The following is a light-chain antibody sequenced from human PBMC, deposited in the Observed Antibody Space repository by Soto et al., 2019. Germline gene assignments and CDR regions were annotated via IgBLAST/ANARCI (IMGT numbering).Light chain of an antibody. Sequence: DIQLTQSPSFLSASVGDRVTITCRASQGISSYLAWYQQKPGKAPKLLIYAASTMQSGVPSRLSGSGSGTEFTHTSRSLQPEDFATYYCQQVNRYPPVTFGQGTKLEI. J-gene: IGKJ2*01. CDR3: QQVNRYPPVT. CDR2: AAS. V-gene: IGKV1-9*01. CDR1: QGISSY.